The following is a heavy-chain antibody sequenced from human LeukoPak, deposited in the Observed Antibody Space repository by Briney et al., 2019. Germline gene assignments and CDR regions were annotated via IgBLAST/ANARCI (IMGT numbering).Heavy chain of an antibody. CDR3: AKDPQRGYSYGYLDY. J-gene: IGHJ4*02. CDR2: IRHDGSNK. D-gene: IGHD5-18*01. Sequence: GGSLRLSCAASGFTFSSYGMHWVRQAPGKGLEWVAFIRHDGSNKYYADSVKGRFTISRDNSKNTLYLQMNSLRAEDTAVYYCAKDPQRGYSYGYLDYWGQGTLVTVSS. CDR1: GFTFSSYG. V-gene: IGHV3-30*02.